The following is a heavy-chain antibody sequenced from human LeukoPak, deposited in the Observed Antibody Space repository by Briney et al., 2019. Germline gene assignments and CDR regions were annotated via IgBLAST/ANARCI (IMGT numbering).Heavy chain of an antibody. CDR3: ARDGKYYDNLTGTIDY. CDR2: ISSSSSYI. V-gene: IGHV3-21*01. D-gene: IGHD3-9*01. J-gene: IGHJ4*02. CDR1: GFTFSSYS. Sequence: GGSLRLSCAASGFTFSSYSINWVRQAPGKGLEWVSSISSSSSYIYYADSVKGRFTISRDNAKNSLYLQMNSLRAEDTAVYYCARDGKYYDNLTGTIDYWGQGTLVTVSS.